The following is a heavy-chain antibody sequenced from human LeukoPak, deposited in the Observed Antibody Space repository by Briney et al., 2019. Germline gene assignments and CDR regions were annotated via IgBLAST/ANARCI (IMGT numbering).Heavy chain of an antibody. CDR1: GFPFNGYY. CDR3: AREGDSSADAFDI. Sequence: ASVKVACKGSGFPFNGYYMHWVRQAPGQGLEWMGWINPNSGDTNYAQKFQGRVTMTRDTPISTAYMELRSLRSDDTAVYHCAREGDSSADAFDIWGLGTMVTVSS. J-gene: IGHJ3*02. CDR2: INPNSGDT. D-gene: IGHD3-22*01. V-gene: IGHV1-2*02.